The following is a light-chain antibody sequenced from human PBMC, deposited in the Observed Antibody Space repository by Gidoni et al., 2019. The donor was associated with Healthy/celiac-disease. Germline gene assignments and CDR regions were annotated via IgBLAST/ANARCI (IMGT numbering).Light chain of an antibody. J-gene: IGLJ2*01. CDR2: QAS. CDR3: QAWDSCTAVV. Sequence: SYELPQPPSVSVSPGQTASITCSGDKLGDNYACWYQQKPGQSPVLVIYQASKRPSGIPERFAGSNSGNTATLTISGTQAMDEADYDGQAWDSCTAVVFGGGTKLTGL. CDR1: KLGDNY. V-gene: IGLV3-1*01.